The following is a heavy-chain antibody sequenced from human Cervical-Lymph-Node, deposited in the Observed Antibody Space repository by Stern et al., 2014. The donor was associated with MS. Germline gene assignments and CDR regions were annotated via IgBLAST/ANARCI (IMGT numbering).Heavy chain of an antibody. CDR2: ISANNGNT. Sequence: VQLVQSGAELKKPGASVKVSCKVSGYTFTSYSITWVRQAPGQGLEWMGRISANNGNTDYAQKFQGRVTMTTDTSTSTAYMELRSLRSDDTAVYYCARADYVWGSPQKWFFAYWGQGTLVTVSS. J-gene: IGHJ4*02. V-gene: IGHV1-18*01. CDR1: GYTFTSYS. CDR3: ARADYVWGSPQKWFFAY. D-gene: IGHD3-16*01.